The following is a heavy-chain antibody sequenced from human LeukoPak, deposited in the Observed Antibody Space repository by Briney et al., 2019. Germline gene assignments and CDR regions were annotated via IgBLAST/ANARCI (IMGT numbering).Heavy chain of an antibody. J-gene: IGHJ6*02. CDR1: GGSFSGYY. CDR2: INHSGST. Sequence: TSETLSLTCAVYGGSFSGYYWSWIRQPPGKGLEWIGEINHSGSTNYNPSLKSRVTISVDTSKNQFSLKLSSVTAADTAVYYCARQGILTGQLYYYYYGMDVWGQGTTVTVSS. V-gene: IGHV4-34*01. CDR3: ARQGILTGQLYYYYYGMDV. D-gene: IGHD3-9*01.